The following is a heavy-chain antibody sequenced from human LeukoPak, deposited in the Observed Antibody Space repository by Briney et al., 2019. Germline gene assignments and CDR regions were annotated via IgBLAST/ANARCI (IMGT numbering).Heavy chain of an antibody. V-gene: IGHV3-21*01. CDR1: GFTFSSHN. CDR3: AKDQGFDYYDSSGYYLDY. Sequence: GGSLRLSCAASGFTFSSHNMNWVRQAPGKGLEWASSISGRGNYIFYADSVKGRFTISRDSAKNSLSLQMNSLRAEDTAVYYCAKDQGFDYYDSSGYYLDYWGQGTLVTVSS. D-gene: IGHD3-22*01. CDR2: ISGRGNYI. J-gene: IGHJ4*02.